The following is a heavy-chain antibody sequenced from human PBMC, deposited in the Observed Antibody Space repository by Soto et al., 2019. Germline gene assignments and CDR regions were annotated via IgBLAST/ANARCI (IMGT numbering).Heavy chain of an antibody. CDR1: GYSFTSYW. D-gene: IGHD2-2*01. CDR2: IDPSDSYT. CDR3: ARHSPSVVPAAIWD. Sequence: ESLKISFKGYGYSFTSYWISWVRQIPGKGLAWMGRIDPSDSYTNYSPSFQGHVTISADKSISTAYLQWSSLKASDTAMYYCARHSPSVVPAAIWDWGQGTLVTVSS. J-gene: IGHJ4*02. V-gene: IGHV5-10-1*01.